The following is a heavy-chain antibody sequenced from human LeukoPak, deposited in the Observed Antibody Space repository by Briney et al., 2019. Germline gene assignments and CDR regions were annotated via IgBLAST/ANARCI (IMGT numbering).Heavy chain of an antibody. CDR3: ARDAVTGLDY. CDR2: INPSGGST. J-gene: IGHJ4*02. D-gene: IGHD2-21*02. CDR1: GYTFTSYY. V-gene: IGHV1-46*01. Sequence: ATVKVSCTASGYTFTSYYMHWVRQAPGQGLEWMGIINPSGGSTSYAQKFQGRVTMTRDRSTSTVYMELNSLRSEDTAVYYCARDAVTGLDYWGQGTLVTVSS.